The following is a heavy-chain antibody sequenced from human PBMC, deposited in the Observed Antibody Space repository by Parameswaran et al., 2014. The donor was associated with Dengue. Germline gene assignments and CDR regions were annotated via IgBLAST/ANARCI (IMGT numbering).Heavy chain of an antibody. D-gene: IGHD4-17*01. CDR3: ARRFRVTTMGGMDV. V-gene: IGHV4-4*02. Sequence: SETLSLTCAVSGGSISSSNWWSWVRQPPGKGLEWIGEIYHSGSTNYNPSLKSRVTISVDKSKNQFSLKLSSVTAADTAVYYCARRFRVTTMGGMDVWGQGTTVTVSS. CDR1: GGSISSSNW. J-gene: IGHJ6*02. CDR2: IYHSGST.